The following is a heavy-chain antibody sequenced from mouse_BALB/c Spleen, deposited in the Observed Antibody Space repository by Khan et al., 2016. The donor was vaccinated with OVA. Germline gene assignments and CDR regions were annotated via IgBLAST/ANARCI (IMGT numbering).Heavy chain of an antibody. CDR1: GFNITDTY. CDR2: IDPSNGKT. D-gene: IGHD1-2*01. J-gene: IGHJ4*01. V-gene: IGHV14-3*02. Sequence: VQLKQSGAEFVKPGASVKLSCTASGFNITDTYIHWVKQRPEKGLEWIGRIDPSNGKTNYHPKFQGKATLTADTSSNTAFLHLSSLTSEDTVVYFSAHSLLRYAMDYWGQGTSVTVSS. CDR3: AHSLLRYAMDY.